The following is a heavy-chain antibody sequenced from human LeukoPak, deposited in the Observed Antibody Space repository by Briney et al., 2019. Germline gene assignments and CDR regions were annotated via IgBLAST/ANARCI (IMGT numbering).Heavy chain of an antibody. Sequence: GGSLRLSCAASGFTFSSYEMNWVRQAPGKGLEWVSYISSSGSTIYYADSVKGRFTISRDNAKNSLYLQMNSLRAEDTAVYYCARIPKGSGWTFDYWGQGTLVTVSS. J-gene: IGHJ4*02. CDR2: ISSSGSTI. D-gene: IGHD6-19*01. V-gene: IGHV3-48*03. CDR3: ARIPKGSGWTFDY. CDR1: GFTFSSYE.